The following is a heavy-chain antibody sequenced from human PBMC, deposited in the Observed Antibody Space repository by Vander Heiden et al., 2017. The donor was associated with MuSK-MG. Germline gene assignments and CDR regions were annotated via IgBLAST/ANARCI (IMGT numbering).Heavy chain of an antibody. CDR3: AREDTTMATYFDY. J-gene: IGHJ4*02. Sequence: RLSPSRGLEWLGRTYYRSKWYNAYAVSVESRITFNSDTSKNQFSLQLNSVTPEDTAVYYCAREDTTMATYFDYWGQGTLVTVSS. CDR2: TYYRSKWYN. V-gene: IGHV6-1*01. D-gene: IGHD5-18*01.